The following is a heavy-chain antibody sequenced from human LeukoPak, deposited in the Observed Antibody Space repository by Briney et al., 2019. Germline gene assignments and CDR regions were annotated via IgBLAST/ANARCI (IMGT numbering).Heavy chain of an antibody. CDR3: ARCGGTYYGSGSYGI. CDR1: GGSISSTSYY. J-gene: IGHJ3*02. Sequence: SETLSLTCTVSGGSISSTSYYWGWIRQPPGKGLEWIGSIYDSGTTYYNSSLKSRVTISVDTSKNQFSLKLSSVTAADTAVYYCARCGGTYYGSGSYGIWGQGTMVTVSS. D-gene: IGHD3-10*01. CDR2: IYDSGTT. V-gene: IGHV4-39*07.